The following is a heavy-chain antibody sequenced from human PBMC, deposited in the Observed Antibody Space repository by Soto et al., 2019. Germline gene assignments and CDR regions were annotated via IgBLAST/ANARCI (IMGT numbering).Heavy chain of an antibody. V-gene: IGHV3-30-3*01. CDR1: NFVFSVYS. Sequence: ESGGGVVQPERSVKLSCTASNFVFSVYSLHWVRQAPGKGLEWVALISYDGGNKYYADSVKGRFTISRDNSKNTLYLQMNSLRREDTAVYYCARDKDQYDFWGGTLDSWGQGTLVTVSS. D-gene: IGHD3-3*01. CDR3: ARDKDQYDFWGGTLDS. J-gene: IGHJ4*02. CDR2: ISYDGGNK.